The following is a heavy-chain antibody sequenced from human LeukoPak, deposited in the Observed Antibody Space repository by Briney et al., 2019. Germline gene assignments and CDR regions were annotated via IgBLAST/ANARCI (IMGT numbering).Heavy chain of an antibody. J-gene: IGHJ3*02. D-gene: IGHD2-21*02. CDR3: ARGWCGGDCYLAFDI. Sequence: ASVKVSCKASGGTFSSYAISWVRQAPGQGLEWVGGTIPIFGTANYAQKFQGRVTITTDESTSTAYMELSSLRSEDPAVYYCARGWCGGDCYLAFDIWGQGTMVTVSS. CDR2: TIPIFGTA. CDR1: GGTFSSYA. V-gene: IGHV1-69*05.